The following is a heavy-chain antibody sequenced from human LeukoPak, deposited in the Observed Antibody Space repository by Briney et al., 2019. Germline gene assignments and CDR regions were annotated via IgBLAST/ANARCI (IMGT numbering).Heavy chain of an antibody. Sequence: GGSLRLSCAASGFTFSSYAIHWVRQAPGKGLEWVAVISYDGSNKYYADSVKGRFTISRDNSKNTLYLQMNSLRAEDTAVYYCSLDSSGGYYYYYGMDVWGQGTTVTVSS. CDR3: SLDSSGGYYYYYGMDV. D-gene: IGHD3-22*01. J-gene: IGHJ6*02. CDR1: GFTFSSYA. V-gene: IGHV3-30-3*01. CDR2: ISYDGSNK.